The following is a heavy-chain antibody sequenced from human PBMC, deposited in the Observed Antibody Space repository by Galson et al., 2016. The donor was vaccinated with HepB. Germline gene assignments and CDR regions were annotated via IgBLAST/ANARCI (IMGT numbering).Heavy chain of an antibody. J-gene: IGHJ4*02. CDR3: AKEQYTSRWYAEYYFDY. D-gene: IGHD6-13*01. CDR2: ISYDGSNK. Sequence: SLRLSCAASGFTFSSYGMHWVRQAPGKGLEWVAVISYDGSNKYYADSVKGRFTISRDKSKNTLYLQMNSLRAEDTAVYYCAKEQYTSRWYAEYYFDYWGQATLVTVSS. CDR1: GFTFSSYG. V-gene: IGHV3-30*18.